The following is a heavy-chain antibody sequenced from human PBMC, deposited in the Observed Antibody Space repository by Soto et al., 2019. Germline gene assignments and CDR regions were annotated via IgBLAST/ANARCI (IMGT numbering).Heavy chain of an antibody. CDR3: ARQTSIVVVPADYYGMDV. Sequence: EVQLVQSGAEVKKPGESLKISCKGSGYSFTSYWIGWVRQMPGKGLEWMGIIYPGDSDTRYSPSFQGQVTISADKSISTAYLQWSSLKASDTAMYYCARQTSIVVVPADYYGMDVWGQGTTVTVSS. CDR1: GYSFTSYW. CDR2: IYPGDSDT. D-gene: IGHD2-2*01. V-gene: IGHV5-51*01. J-gene: IGHJ6*02.